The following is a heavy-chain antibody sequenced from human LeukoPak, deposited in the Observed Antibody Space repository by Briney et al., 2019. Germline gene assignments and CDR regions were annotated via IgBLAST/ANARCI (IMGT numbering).Heavy chain of an antibody. Sequence: GGSLRLSRAASGFTFSSYAMSWVRQAPGKGLEWVSAISGSGGSTYYADSVKGRFTISRDNSKNTLYLQMNSLRAEDTAVYYCANGDCTNGVCAFDYWGQGTLVTVSS. V-gene: IGHV3-23*01. CDR1: GFTFSSYA. CDR3: ANGDCTNGVCAFDY. CDR2: ISGSGGST. D-gene: IGHD2-8*01. J-gene: IGHJ4*02.